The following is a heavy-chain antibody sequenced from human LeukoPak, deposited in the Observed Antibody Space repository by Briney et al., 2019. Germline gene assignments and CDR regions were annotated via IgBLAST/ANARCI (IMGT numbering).Heavy chain of an antibody. CDR2: ISSSSDYI. D-gene: IGHD3-10*01. CDR1: GFTFRSYS. J-gene: IGHJ6*02. Sequence: GGSLRLSCAASGFTFRSYSMSWVRQTPGRGLEWVSSISSSSDYIYYADSMKGRFTISRDNSKNTLYLQMNSLRAEDTAVYYCAKDSVVRGDYYYYGMDVWGQGTTVTVSS. V-gene: IGHV3-21*01. CDR3: AKDSVVRGDYYYYGMDV.